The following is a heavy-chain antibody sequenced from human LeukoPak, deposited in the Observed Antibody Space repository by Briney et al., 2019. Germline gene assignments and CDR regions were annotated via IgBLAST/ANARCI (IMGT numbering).Heavy chain of an antibody. CDR3: ARVGQYAYMTTVTYYYYYMDV. Sequence: SETLSLTCTVSGGSVSSGGYYWSWISQHPGKGLEWIGYIYYSGSTYYNPSLKSRVTISVDTSKNQFSLKLSSVTAADTAVYYCARVGQYAYMTTVTYYYYYMDVWGKGTTVTVSS. J-gene: IGHJ6*03. CDR1: GGSVSSGGYY. D-gene: IGHD4-11*01. V-gene: IGHV4-31*03. CDR2: IYYSGST.